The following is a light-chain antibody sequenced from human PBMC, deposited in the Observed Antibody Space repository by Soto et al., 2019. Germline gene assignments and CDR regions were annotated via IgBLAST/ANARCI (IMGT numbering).Light chain of an antibody. CDR2: DAS. Sequence: DIQMTQSPSTLSASVGDRVTITCRASQSISSWLAWYQQKPGKAPKLLIYDASSLESGVPLRFSGSGSGTEFTLTISSLQPDDFATYYCQQYNSYPLFGQGTKVDI. CDR1: QSISSW. J-gene: IGKJ1*01. V-gene: IGKV1-5*01. CDR3: QQYNSYPL.